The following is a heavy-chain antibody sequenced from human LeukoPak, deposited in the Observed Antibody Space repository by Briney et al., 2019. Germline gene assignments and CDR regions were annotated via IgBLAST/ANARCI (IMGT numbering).Heavy chain of an antibody. CDR1: GFTFSSYA. V-gene: IGHV3-30-3*01. Sequence: GGSLRLSCAASGFTFSSYAMHWVRQAPGKGLEWVAVISYDGSNKYYADSAKGRFTISRDNSKNTLYLQMNSLRAEDTAVYYCASMAARPDVRYYYYGMDVWGQGTTVTVSS. CDR3: ASMAARPDVRYYYYGMDV. CDR2: ISYDGSNK. J-gene: IGHJ6*02. D-gene: IGHD6-6*01.